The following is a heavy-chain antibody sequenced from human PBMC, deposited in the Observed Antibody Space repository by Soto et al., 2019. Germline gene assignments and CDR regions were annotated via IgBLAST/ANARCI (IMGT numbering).Heavy chain of an antibody. Sequence: LSLTCAVSGGSFSDYSWTWIRQAPGKGLEGGGFIRSKAYGGTTEYAASVKGRFTISRDDSKSIAYLQMNSLKTEDTAVYYCTRAGQITIFGVVISPNDAFDIWGQGTMVTVSS. D-gene: IGHD3-3*01. V-gene: IGHV3-49*03. CDR2: IRSKAYGGTT. J-gene: IGHJ3*02. CDR3: TRAGQITIFGVVISPNDAFDI. CDR1: GGSFSDYS.